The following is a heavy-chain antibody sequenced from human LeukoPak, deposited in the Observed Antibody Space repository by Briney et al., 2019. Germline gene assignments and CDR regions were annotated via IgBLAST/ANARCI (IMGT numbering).Heavy chain of an antibody. V-gene: IGHV1-18*01. CDR2: ISAYNGNT. CDR3: ARHSSGWYLMDY. CDR1: GYTFTSNA. J-gene: IGHJ4*02. Sequence: ASVKVSCKASGYTFTSNALNWVRQSPGQGLEWMGWISAYNGNTNYAQKLQGRVTMTTDTSTSTAYMELRSLRSDDTAVYYCARHSSGWYLMDYWGQGTLVTVSS. D-gene: IGHD6-19*01.